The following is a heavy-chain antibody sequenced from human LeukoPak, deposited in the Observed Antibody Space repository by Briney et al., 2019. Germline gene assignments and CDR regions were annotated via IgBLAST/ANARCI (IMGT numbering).Heavy chain of an antibody. CDR3: ARVWGAVSAPFDY. V-gene: IGHV3-11*01. D-gene: IGHD3-10*01. J-gene: IGHJ4*02. Sequence: MAGASVRPLWAECGLTFGCNYLRWTRQYQGKGLEWVSYISSSGSTIYYADSVKGRFTISRDNAKNSLYLQMNSLRAEDTAVYYCARVWGAVSAPFDYWGQGTLVTVSS. CDR1: GLTFGCNY. CDR2: ISSSGSTI.